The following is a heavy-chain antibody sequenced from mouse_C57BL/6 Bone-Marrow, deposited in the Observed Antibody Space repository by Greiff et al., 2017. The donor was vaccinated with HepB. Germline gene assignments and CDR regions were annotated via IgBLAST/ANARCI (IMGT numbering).Heavy chain of an antibody. CDR3: ARSFITTAYWYFDV. V-gene: IGHV1-42*01. D-gene: IGHD1-1*01. CDR1: GYSFTGYY. J-gene: IGHJ1*03. Sequence: EVQLQQSGPELVKPGASVKISCKASGYSFTGYYMNWVKQSPEKSLEWIGEINPSTGGTTYNQKFKAKATLTVDKSSSTAYMQLKSLTSEDSAVYYCARSFITTAYWYFDVWGTGTTVTVSS. CDR2: INPSTGGT.